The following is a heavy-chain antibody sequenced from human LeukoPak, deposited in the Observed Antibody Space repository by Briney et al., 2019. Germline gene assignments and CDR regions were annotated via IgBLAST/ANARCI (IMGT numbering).Heavy chain of an antibody. CDR2: ISGSGGST. CDR1: GFTFSSYA. V-gene: IGHV3-23*01. CDR3: AKDLGIWDPGTFDY. D-gene: IGHD1-14*01. Sequence: GGSLRLSCAASGFTFSSYAMSWVRQAPGNGLEWVSAISGSGGSTYYANSVKGRFTISRDNSKNTLYLQMNSLRAEDTAVYYCAKDLGIWDPGTFDYWGQGTLVTVSS. J-gene: IGHJ4*02.